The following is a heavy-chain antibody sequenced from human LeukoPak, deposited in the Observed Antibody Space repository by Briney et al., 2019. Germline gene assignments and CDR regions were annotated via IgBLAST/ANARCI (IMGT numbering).Heavy chain of an antibody. V-gene: IGHV1-69*01. J-gene: IGHJ6*02. CDR2: IIPLLGTP. D-gene: IGHD4-17*01. CDR1: PGTFTNYA. CDR3: AEDSSMVTTRAPYYYYYLDV. Sequence: SVTLSRKASPGTFTNYAISWVRQAPGQGVEWLGGIIPLLGTPNYAQKFQGRVTITADDSTSTAYMELTSLRSEDTAVYYCAEDSSMVTTRAPYYYYYLDVWGQGTTVTVSS.